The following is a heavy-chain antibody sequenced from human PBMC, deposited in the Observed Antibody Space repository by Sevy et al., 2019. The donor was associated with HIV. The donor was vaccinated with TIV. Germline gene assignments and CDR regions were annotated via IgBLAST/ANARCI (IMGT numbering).Heavy chain of an antibody. J-gene: IGHJ4*02. CDR1: GRTLTQLS. V-gene: IGHV1-24*01. D-gene: IGHD5-12*01. CDR2: FDPEDEEK. Sequence: ASVKVSCKVSGRTLTQLSIHWVRQAPGKGLEWMGTFDPEDEEKIYAQKFQGRVTMTEDISTDTAYMELSRLRSEDTAVYYCATTKDYYESSGYPFDYWGQGTLVTVSS. CDR3: ATTKDYYESSGYPFDY.